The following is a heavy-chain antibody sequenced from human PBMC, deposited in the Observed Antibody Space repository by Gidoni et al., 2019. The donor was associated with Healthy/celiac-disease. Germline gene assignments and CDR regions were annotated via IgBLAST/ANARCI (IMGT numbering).Heavy chain of an antibody. V-gene: IGHV4-34*01. J-gene: IGHJ5*02. CDR3: ARLDSSSWENWFDP. Sequence: QVQLQQWGAGLLKPSETLSLTCAVYGGSFSGYYWSWIRQPPGKGLEWIGEINHSGSTNYNPSLKSRVTISVDTSKNQFSLKLSSVTAADTAVYYCARLDSSSWENWFDPWGQGTLVTVSS. CDR1: GGSFSGYY. CDR2: INHSGST. D-gene: IGHD6-13*01.